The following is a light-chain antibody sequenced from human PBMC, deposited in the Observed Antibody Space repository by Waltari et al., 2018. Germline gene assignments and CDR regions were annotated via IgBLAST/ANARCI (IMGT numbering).Light chain of an antibody. CDR1: QSITNY. CDR2: DAS. CDR3: LQTYSTLMFS. Sequence: DIQMTQSPSSLSASVGDRVTMTCRASQSITNYLSWYQHKLGEAPNLLVYDASTLVSGVPSRFNGSGSGTECTLTISSLQPEDLATYYCLQTYSTLMFSFGPGTKVDL. V-gene: IGKV1-39*01. J-gene: IGKJ3*01.